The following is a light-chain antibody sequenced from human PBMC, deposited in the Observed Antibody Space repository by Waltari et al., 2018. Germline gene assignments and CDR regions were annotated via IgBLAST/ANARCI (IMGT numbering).Light chain of an antibody. CDR3: QTGGFGIWV. CDR1: SGPNNYP. J-gene: IGLJ3*02. Sequence: QLMLTQSPSPSASLGASAKLTRPLRSGPNNYPIPWHPQQPEQGPRYLTTVNSDCSHSKGDGIPDRFSGSGSGAERYLTISSLQSEDETDYYCQTGGFGIWVFGGGTKLTVL. CDR2: VNSDCSH. V-gene: IGLV4-69*01.